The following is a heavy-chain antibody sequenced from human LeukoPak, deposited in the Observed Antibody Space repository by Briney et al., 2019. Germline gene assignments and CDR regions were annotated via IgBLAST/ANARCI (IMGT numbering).Heavy chain of an antibody. D-gene: IGHD4-17*01. CDR1: GDSISSYY. V-gene: IGHV4-59*01. Sequence: SETLSLTCTVSGDSISSYYWSWIRQPPGKGLEWIGYIYYSGSTNYNPSLKSRVTISVDTSKNQFSLKLSSVTAADTAVYYCARCYGDLFDYWGQGTLVTVSS. CDR2: IYYSGST. CDR3: ARCYGDLFDY. J-gene: IGHJ4*02.